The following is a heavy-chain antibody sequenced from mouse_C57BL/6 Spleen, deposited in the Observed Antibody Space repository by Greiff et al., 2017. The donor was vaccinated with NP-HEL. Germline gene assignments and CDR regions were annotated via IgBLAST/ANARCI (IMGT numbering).Heavy chain of an antibody. CDR1: GYSFTSYY. J-gene: IGHJ2*01. CDR3: ARSSGSSYGGFDY. D-gene: IGHD1-1*01. V-gene: IGHV1-66*01. Sequence: VQLQQSGPELVKPGASVKISCKASGYSFTSYYIHWVKQRPGQGLEWIGWIYPGSGNTKYNEKFKGKATLTADTSSSTAYMQLSSLTSEDSAVYYCARSSGSSYGGFDYWGQGTTLTVSS. CDR2: IYPGSGNT.